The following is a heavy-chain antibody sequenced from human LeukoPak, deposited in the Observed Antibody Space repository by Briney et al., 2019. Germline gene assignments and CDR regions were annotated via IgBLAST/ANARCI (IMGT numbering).Heavy chain of an antibody. CDR3: ARGAVVVTAGGAFDI. Sequence: GSSVKVSCKASGGTFSSYAISWVGQAPGQGLEWMGRIIPIFGTANYAQKFQGRVTITADKSTSTAYMELSSLRSEDTAVYYCARGAVVVTAGGAFDIWGQGTKVTVSS. CDR1: GGTFSSYA. CDR2: IIPIFGTA. D-gene: IGHD2-21*02. V-gene: IGHV1-69*06. J-gene: IGHJ3*02.